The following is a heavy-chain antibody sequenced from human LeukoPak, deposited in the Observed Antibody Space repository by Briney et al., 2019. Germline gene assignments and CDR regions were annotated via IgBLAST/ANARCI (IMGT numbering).Heavy chain of an antibody. CDR1: GYTFTSYY. CDR3: ARAPPAESAFDI. V-gene: IGHV1-46*01. CDR2: INPSGDST. D-gene: IGHD1-14*01. Sequence: ASVKVSCKASGYTFTSYYMYWVRPAPGQGLEWMGIINPSGDSTIYAQKFQGRVTMTRDTSTSTVYMELSSLRSEDTAVYYCARAPPAESAFDIWGQGTMVTVSS. J-gene: IGHJ3*02.